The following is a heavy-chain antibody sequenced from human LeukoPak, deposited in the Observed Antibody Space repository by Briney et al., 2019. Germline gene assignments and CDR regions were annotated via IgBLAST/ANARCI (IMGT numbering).Heavy chain of an antibody. Sequence: GGSLRLSCAASGFTFSSHWMTWVRQAPGKGLEWVANIKEDGTRKNYVDSVKGRFTISRDNAKNSLYLQMNSLRAEDTAVYYCAKDGSGRGYSYGYGDYWGQGTLVTVSS. CDR2: IKEDGTRK. V-gene: IGHV3-7*03. J-gene: IGHJ4*02. D-gene: IGHD5-18*01. CDR1: GFTFSSHW. CDR3: AKDGSGRGYSYGYGDY.